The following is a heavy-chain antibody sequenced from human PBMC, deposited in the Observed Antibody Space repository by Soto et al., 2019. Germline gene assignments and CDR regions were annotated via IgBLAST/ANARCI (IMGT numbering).Heavy chain of an antibody. Sequence: ASVKVSCKASGYTFTGYYMHRVRQAPGQGLEWMGWINPNSGGTNYAQKFQGRVTMTRDTSISTAYMELSRLRSDDTAVYYCARGMDYYYYGMDVWGQGTTVTVSS. V-gene: IGHV1-2*02. D-gene: IGHD2-8*01. J-gene: IGHJ6*02. CDR3: ARGMDYYYYGMDV. CDR1: GYTFTGYY. CDR2: INPNSGGT.